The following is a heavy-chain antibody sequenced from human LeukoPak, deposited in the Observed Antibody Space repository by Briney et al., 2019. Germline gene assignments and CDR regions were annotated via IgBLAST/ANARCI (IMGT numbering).Heavy chain of an antibody. CDR2: ISWNSGSI. J-gene: IGHJ4*02. D-gene: IGHD4-11*01. CDR1: GFTFDDYA. Sequence: GGSLRLSCAASGFTFDDYAMHWVRQAPGKGLEWVSGISWNSGSIGYADSVKGRFTISRDNAKDSLYLQMNSLRAEDTAVYYCATTVTTSLDYWGQGTLVTVSS. V-gene: IGHV3-9*01. CDR3: ATTVTTSLDY.